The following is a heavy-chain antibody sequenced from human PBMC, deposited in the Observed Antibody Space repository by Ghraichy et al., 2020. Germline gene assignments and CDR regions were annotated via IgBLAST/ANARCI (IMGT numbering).Heavy chain of an antibody. CDR2: IYSGDST. Sequence: GGSLRLSCAASGFTVSSNYMSWVRQAPGKGLEWVSVIYSGDSTYYADSVKGRFTISRDNSKNTLYLQMNSLRAEDTAVYYCASLSRGRPGAAYYYYGLDVWGQGTTVTVSS. CDR1: GFTVSSNY. D-gene: IGHD6-25*01. V-gene: IGHV3-53*01. CDR3: ASLSRGRPGAAYYYYGLDV. J-gene: IGHJ6*02.